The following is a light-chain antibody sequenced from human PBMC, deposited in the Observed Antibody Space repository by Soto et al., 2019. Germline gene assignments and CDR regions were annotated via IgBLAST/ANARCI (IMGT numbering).Light chain of an antibody. J-gene: IGKJ5*01. V-gene: IGKV3D-15*01. CDR3: QQHNQWTIT. Sequence: EIVMTQSPATLSVSPGETASLSCRASQSAGNFLAWYQQKPGQAPRLIIYYISTRATGIPARFSGSGSGTEFTLPIKSRQSEDSAFYYCQQHNQWTITFGQGKRLEIK. CDR1: QSAGNF. CDR2: YIS.